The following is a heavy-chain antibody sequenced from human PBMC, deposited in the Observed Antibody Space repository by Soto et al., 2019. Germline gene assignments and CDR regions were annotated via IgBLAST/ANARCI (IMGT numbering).Heavy chain of an antibody. CDR2: MSYVGSNK. V-gene: IGHV3-30*18. Sequence: QVQLVESGGGVVQPGRSLRLSCAASGFTFSSYGMHWVRQAPGKGLEWVAVMSYVGSNKYYADSVKGRFTISRDNSKNTLYLQMNSLRAEDTAVYYCAKERNDFLDVWGQGTTVTVSS. D-gene: IGHD1-1*01. CDR3: AKERNDFLDV. J-gene: IGHJ6*02. CDR1: GFTFSSYG.